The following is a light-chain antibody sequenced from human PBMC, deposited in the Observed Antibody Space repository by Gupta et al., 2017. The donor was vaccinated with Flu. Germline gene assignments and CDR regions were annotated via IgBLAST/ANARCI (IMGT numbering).Light chain of an antibody. J-gene: IGLJ1*01. Sequence: QSVLTQPPSVSGAPGQRVTISCTGTSSNIGTGYDVHWYQHLPGTAPKLLIYANHNRPSGVPDRFSGSTSGTSASLTITGLQAEDEADYYCQCYDTSLKGLYLFGTGTKVTVL. V-gene: IGLV1-40*01. CDR3: QCYDTSLKGLYL. CDR2: ANH. CDR1: SSNIGTGYD.